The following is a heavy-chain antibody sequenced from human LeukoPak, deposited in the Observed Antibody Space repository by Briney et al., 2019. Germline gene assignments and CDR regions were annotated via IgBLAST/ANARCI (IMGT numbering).Heavy chain of an antibody. CDR2: ITSKTDGGTT. D-gene: IGHD3-10*01. J-gene: IGHJ3*02. Sequence: GGAPRHSSADPVVTSLNARMCSVCASLRGGVGRGSRITSKTDGGTTEYAAPVKGRFTISRDDSKNTLYLQMNSPKTEHTAVYYCPTEGYYYGSGSYYPRGAFDIWGQGTMVTVSS. CDR1: VVTSLNAR. CDR3: PTEGYYYGSGSYYPRGAFDI. V-gene: IGHV3-15*05.